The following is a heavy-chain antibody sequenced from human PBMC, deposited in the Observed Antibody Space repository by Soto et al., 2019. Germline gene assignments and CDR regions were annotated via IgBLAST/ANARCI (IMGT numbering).Heavy chain of an antibody. CDR2: ISHSGKTI. J-gene: IGHJ3*01. CDR1: GFTFRDYY. Sequence: VGSLRLSCATSGFTFRDYYFSWIRQAPGKGLEWISYISHSGKTIYYADSVKGRFTISRDDAKNTLYLQMNSLRAEDTAMYYCTRRDSGAFDVWGHGTMVTVSS. CDR3: TRRDSGAFDV. V-gene: IGHV3-11*01.